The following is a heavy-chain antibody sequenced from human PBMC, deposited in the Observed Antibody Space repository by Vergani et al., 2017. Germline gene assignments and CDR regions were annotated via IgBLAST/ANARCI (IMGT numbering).Heavy chain of an antibody. V-gene: IGHV1-69*01. CDR2: IIPIFGTA. J-gene: IGHJ6*03. CDR3: ARSAMCGGVSPREYEAHTYYYMDV. CDR1: GGTFSSYA. Sequence: QVQLVQSGAEVKKPGSSVKVSCKASGGTFSSYAISWVRQAPGQGLEWMGGIIPIFGTANYAQKFQGRVTITADESTSTAYMELSSLRSEDTAVYYCARSAMCGGVSPREYEAHTYYYMDVWGKGTTVTVSS. D-gene: IGHD3-3*01.